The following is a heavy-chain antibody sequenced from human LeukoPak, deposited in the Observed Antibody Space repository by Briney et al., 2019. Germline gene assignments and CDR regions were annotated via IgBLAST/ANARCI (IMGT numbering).Heavy chain of an antibody. CDR3: ASRMLRGAIF. Sequence: SVKVSCKASGVTFSSYSISWVRQAPGQGLEWMGGIIPMFGTANYAQKFQGRVTIITDESTSTAYMELSSLRSEDTAVYYCASRMLRGAIFWGQGTLVTVSS. CDR1: GVTFSSYS. CDR2: IIPMFGTA. J-gene: IGHJ4*02. V-gene: IGHV1-69*05. D-gene: IGHD3-10*01.